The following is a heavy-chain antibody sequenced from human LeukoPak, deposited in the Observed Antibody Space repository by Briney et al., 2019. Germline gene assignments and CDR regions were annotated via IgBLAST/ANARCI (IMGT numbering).Heavy chain of an antibody. CDR1: GGSISSSSYY. D-gene: IGHD6-19*01. CDR2: IYYSGST. V-gene: IGHV4-39*07. CDR3: ARGGRKVAGHAFDI. Sequence: PSETLSLTCTVSGGSISSSSYYWGWIRQPPGKGLEWIGSIYYSGSTYYNPSLKSRVTISVDTSKNQFSLKLSSVTAADTAVYYCARGGRKVAGHAFDIWGQGTMVTVSS. J-gene: IGHJ3*02.